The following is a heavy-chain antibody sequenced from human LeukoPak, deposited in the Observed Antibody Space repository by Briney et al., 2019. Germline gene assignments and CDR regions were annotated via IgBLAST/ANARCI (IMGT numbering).Heavy chain of an antibody. CDR1: GYTFTSYA. CDR2: INAGNGNT. Sequence: ASVKVSCKASGYTFTSYAMHWVRQAPGRRLEWMGWINAGNGNTKYSQKFQGRVTITRDTSASTAYMELSSLRSEDTAVYYCARGIWDSSGWYDAATYWGQGTLVTVSS. V-gene: IGHV1-3*01. CDR3: ARGIWDSSGWYDAATY. J-gene: IGHJ4*02. D-gene: IGHD6-19*01.